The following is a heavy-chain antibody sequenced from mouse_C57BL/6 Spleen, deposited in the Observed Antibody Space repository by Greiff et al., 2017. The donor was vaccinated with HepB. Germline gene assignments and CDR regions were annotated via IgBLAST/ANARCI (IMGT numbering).Heavy chain of an antibody. V-gene: IGHV5-17*01. CDR1: GFTFSDYG. CDR3: ARIGYYGSSFAY. Sequence: EVKVVESGGGLVKPGGSLKLSCAASGFTFSDYGMHWVRQAPEKGLEWVAYISSGSSTIYYADTVKGRFTISRDNAKNTLFLQMTSLRSEDTAMYYCARIGYYGSSFAYWGQGTLVTVSA. D-gene: IGHD1-1*01. J-gene: IGHJ3*01. CDR2: ISSGSSTI.